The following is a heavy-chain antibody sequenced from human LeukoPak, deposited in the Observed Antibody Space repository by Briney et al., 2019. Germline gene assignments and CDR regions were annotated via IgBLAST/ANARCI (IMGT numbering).Heavy chain of an antibody. CDR1: GFAFSSYG. CDR3: ARDSLDYGDYVDEPYYYYYMDV. Sequence: PGGSLRLSCAASGFAFSSYGMSWVRQAPGKGLEWVSYISSSGSTIYYADSVKGRFTISRDNAKNSLYLQMNSLRAEDTAVYYCARDSLDYGDYVDEPYYYYYMDVWGKGTTVTISS. V-gene: IGHV3-48*04. D-gene: IGHD4-17*01. CDR2: ISSSGSTI. J-gene: IGHJ6*03.